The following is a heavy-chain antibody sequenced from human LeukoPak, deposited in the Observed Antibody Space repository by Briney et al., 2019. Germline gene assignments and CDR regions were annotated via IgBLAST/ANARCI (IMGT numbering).Heavy chain of an antibody. CDR2: FHFSGST. J-gene: IGHJ4*02. D-gene: IGHD3-22*01. V-gene: IGHV4-39*01. CDR1: GASVTMGSYY. CDR3: ARPFQDYDKGTFFYFFDF. Sequence: SETLSLTCSVSGASVTMGSYYWAWIRQPPGKRLEWIGTFHFSGSTYYNPSLKSRVTISVDTSKNSVSLMLRSVTAADTAVYFCARPFQDYDKGTFFYFFDFWGQGILVTVSS.